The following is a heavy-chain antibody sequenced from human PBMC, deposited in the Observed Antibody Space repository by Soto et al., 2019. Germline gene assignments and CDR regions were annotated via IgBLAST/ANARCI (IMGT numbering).Heavy chain of an antibody. CDR1: GFTVSSNY. D-gene: IGHD3-10*02. CDR3: ASLILFSGNDAFDI. Sequence: PGGSLRLSCAAYGFTVSSNYMSWVRQAPGKGLEWVSVIYSGGSTYYADSVKGRFTISRDNSKNTLYLQMTSLRAEDTAVYYCASLILFSGNDAFDIWGQGTMVTVAS. J-gene: IGHJ3*02. CDR2: IYSGGST. V-gene: IGHV3-53*01.